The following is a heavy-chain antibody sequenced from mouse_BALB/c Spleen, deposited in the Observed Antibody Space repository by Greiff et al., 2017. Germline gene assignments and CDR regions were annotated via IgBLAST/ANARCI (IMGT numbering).Heavy chain of an antibody. Sequence: QVQLQQSGAELVKPGASVKLSCKASGYTFTSYYMYWVKQRPGQGLEWIGEINPSNGGTNFNEKFKSKATLTVDKSSSTAYMQLSSLTSEDSAVYHCTSSKTLFDFWGRGPTLTVPT. CDR3: TSSKTLFDF. V-gene: IGHV1S81*02. CDR1: GYTFTSYY. CDR2: INPSNGGT. J-gene: IGHJ2*01.